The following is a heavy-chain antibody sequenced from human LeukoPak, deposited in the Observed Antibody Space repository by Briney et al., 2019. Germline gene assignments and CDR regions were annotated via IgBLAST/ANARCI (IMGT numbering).Heavy chain of an antibody. CDR2: IQRSGST. V-gene: IGHV4-4*07. CDR3: ARDQGGGSFDY. J-gene: IGHJ4*02. CDR1: GGSISSYY. Sequence: PSETLSLTCIVSGGSISSYYWNWIRQPAGKGLEWIGRIQRSGSTNHNPSLKSRITVSIDTSKNQFSLKLSSVTAADTAVYYCARDQGGGSFDYWGQGALVTVSS. D-gene: IGHD2-15*01.